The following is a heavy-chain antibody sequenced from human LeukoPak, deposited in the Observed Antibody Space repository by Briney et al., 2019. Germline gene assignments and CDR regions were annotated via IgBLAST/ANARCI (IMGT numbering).Heavy chain of an antibody. D-gene: IGHD6-13*01. CDR3: ARDRAAAGDYYYYYGMDV. V-gene: IGHV1-69*04. J-gene: IGHJ6*02. CDR2: IIPILGIA. Sequence: SVKVSCKASGGTFSSYAISWVRQAPGQGLEWMGRIIPILGIANYAQKFQGRVTITADKSTSTAYMELSSLRSEDTAVYYCARDRAAAGDYYYYYGMDVWGQGTTVTVSS. CDR1: GGTFSSYA.